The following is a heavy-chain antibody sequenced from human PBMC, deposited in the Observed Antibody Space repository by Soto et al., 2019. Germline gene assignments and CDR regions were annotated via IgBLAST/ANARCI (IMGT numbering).Heavy chain of an antibody. V-gene: IGHV6-1*01. CDR3: AGTTSHYWYYMDV. D-gene: IGHD1-7*01. J-gene: IGHJ6*03. CDR1: GDRVSSNSAA. CDR2: TYYRTRWYY. Sequence: SQTLSLTCVISGDRVSSNSAAWNWIRPSPSRGLEWLGRTYYRTRWYYDYAVSVRSRITVNPDTSKNQFSLQLTSVTPEDTAVYYCAGTTSHYWYYMDVWGKGTTVTVSS.